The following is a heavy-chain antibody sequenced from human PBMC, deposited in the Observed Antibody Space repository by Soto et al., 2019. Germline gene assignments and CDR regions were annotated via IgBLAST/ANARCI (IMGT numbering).Heavy chain of an antibody. CDR2: IYYSGST. D-gene: IGHD3-22*01. CDR3: ARGEDYYDSSEPPDY. J-gene: IGHJ4*02. Sequence: SETLSLTCTVSGGSISSYYWSWIRQPPGKGLEWIGYIYYSGSTNYNPSLKSRVTISVDTSKNQFSLKLSSVTAADTAVYYCARGEDYYDSSEPPDYWGQGTLVTVSS. V-gene: IGHV4-59*01. CDR1: GGSISSYY.